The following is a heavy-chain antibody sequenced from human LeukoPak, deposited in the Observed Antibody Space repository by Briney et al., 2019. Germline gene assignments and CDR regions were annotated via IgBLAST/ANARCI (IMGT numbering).Heavy chain of an antibody. CDR1: GYSISSGYY. V-gene: IGHV4-38-2*02. Sequence: ASETLSLTCTVSGYSISSGYYWGWIRQPPGKGLEWIGSIYHSGSTYYNPSLKSRVTISVETSKNQFSLKLSSVTAADTAVYYCARNLIVVVPAAIIWFDPWGQGTLVTVSS. CDR3: ARNLIVVVPAAIIWFDP. D-gene: IGHD2-2*02. J-gene: IGHJ5*02. CDR2: IYHSGST.